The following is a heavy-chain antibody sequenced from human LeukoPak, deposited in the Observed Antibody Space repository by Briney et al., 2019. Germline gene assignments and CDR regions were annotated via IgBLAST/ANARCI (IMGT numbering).Heavy chain of an antibody. Sequence: PGGSLRLSCTASGFTFSSYGMHWVRQAPGKGLELVAFIRYDGSNKYYADSVKGRFTISRDNSKNTLYLQMNSLRVEDTAVYYCAPRVVVITAPFDYWGQGTLVTVSS. D-gene: IGHD2-21*01. V-gene: IGHV3-30*02. CDR1: GFTFSSYG. CDR3: APRVVVITAPFDY. CDR2: IRYDGSNK. J-gene: IGHJ4*02.